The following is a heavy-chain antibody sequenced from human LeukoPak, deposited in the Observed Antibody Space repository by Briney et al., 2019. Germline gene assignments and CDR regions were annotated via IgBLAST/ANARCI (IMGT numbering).Heavy chain of an antibody. V-gene: IGHV3-21*01. CDR3: ARGEDLSDDCSGGSCYSHYYYGMDV. D-gene: IGHD2-15*01. J-gene: IGHJ6*02. CDR1: GFTFSSYS. CDR2: ISSSSSYI. Sequence: GGSLRLSCAASGFTFSSYSMNWVRQAPGKWLEWVSSISSSSSYIYYADSVKGRFTISRDNAKNSLHLQMNSLRAEATAVYYCARGEDLSDDCSGGSCYSHYYYGMDVWGQGTTVTVSS.